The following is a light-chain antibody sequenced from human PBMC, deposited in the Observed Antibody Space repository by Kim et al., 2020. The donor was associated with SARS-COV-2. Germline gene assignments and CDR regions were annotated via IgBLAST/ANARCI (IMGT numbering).Light chain of an antibody. Sequence: DIVLTQTPLSSPVTLGQPASISCRSSQILGHSDGDTYLSWLQQRPGQPPRLLIYRISHRFSGVPDRFSGSGSGTDFTLKISRVEAEEVWDYYCMQATQFPRTFGQGTKVDIK. J-gene: IGKJ1*01. V-gene: IGKV2-24*01. CDR1: QILGHSDGDTY. CDR2: RIS. CDR3: MQATQFPRT.